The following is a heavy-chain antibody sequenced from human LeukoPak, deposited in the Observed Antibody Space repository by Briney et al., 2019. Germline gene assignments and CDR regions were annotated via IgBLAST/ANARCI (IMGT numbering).Heavy chain of an antibody. Sequence: GGSLRLSCAASGFTFNNYGMHWVRQAPGKGLEWVAFIRYDETDKKYADFVKGRFAISRDNSKNTLFLQLNSLRVEDTAVYYCAKDYGVTGTGGAYLDPWGQGTLVTVSS. V-gene: IGHV3-30*02. J-gene: IGHJ5*02. CDR1: GFTFNNYG. D-gene: IGHD1-20*01. CDR3: AKDYGVTGTGGAYLDP. CDR2: IRYDETDK.